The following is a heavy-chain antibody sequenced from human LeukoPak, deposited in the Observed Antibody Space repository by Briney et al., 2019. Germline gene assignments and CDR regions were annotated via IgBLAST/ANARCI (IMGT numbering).Heavy chain of an antibody. Sequence: GGSLRLSCAASGFTFSTYWMSWVRQAPGKGLEWVANINRDGSEKYYADSVKGRFTISRDDAKNSLYLQMNSLRAEDTALYYCAKDIDSSSWLDFDYWGQGTLVTVSS. CDR3: AKDIDSSSWLDFDY. CDR1: GFTFSTYW. J-gene: IGHJ4*02. CDR2: INRDGSEK. V-gene: IGHV3-7*03. D-gene: IGHD6-13*01.